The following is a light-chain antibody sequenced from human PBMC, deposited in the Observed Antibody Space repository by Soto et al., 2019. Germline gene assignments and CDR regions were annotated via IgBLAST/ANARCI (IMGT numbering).Light chain of an antibody. CDR1: QSISSW. CDR2: KAS. Sequence: DIKMTQSPSTLSASAGDRATITCRASQSISSWLAWYQQKPGKAPKLLIYKASSLESGLPSRFSGSGSGTEFTLTISSLQPDDFAAYYCQQYNSYSTFGQGTKVDIK. V-gene: IGKV1-5*03. CDR3: QQYNSYST. J-gene: IGKJ1*01.